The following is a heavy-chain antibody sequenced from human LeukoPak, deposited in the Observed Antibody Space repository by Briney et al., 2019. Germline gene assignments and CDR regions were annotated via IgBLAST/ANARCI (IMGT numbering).Heavy chain of an antibody. V-gene: IGHV4-39*01. Sequence: SETLSLTCTVSGGSISSNNYYWGWIRQPPGKGLEWIGSIYYGGYTYYNPSLKSRVTISVDTSKNQFSLKLSSVTAADTAIYYCQSRFLEWLLDYWGQGTLVTVSS. CDR2: IYYGGYT. D-gene: IGHD3-3*01. J-gene: IGHJ4*02. CDR1: GGSISSNNYY. CDR3: QSRFLEWLLDY.